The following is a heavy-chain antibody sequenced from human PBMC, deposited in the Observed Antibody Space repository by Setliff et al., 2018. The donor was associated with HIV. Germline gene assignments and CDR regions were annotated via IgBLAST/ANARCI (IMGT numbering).Heavy chain of an antibody. V-gene: IGHV4-38-2*02. CDR2: IYHSGIT. Sequence: SETLSLTCTVSGYSISSGYYWGWIRQPPGKGLEWIGSIYHSGITYYNSSLKSRVTISVDTSKNQFSLKLRSVTAADTAVFYCARGRYSYGPGWFDSWAQGAVVTVSS. CDR3: ARGRYSYGPGWFDS. D-gene: IGHD5-18*01. J-gene: IGHJ5*01. CDR1: GYSISSGYY.